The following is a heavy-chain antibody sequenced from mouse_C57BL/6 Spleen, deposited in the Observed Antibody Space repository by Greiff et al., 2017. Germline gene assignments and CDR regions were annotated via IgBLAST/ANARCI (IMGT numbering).Heavy chain of an antibody. D-gene: IGHD1-1*01. V-gene: IGHV1-55*01. CDR2: IYPGSGST. CDR1: GYTFTSYW. J-gene: IGHJ4*01. Sequence: QVQLQQPGAELVKPGASVKMSCKASGYTFTSYWITWVKQRPGQGLEWIGDIYPGSGSTNYNEKFKSKATLTVDTSSSTAYMQLSSLTSEDSAVYYCARGDYYGSSYITGAMDYWGQGTSVTVAS. CDR3: ARGDYYGSSYITGAMDY.